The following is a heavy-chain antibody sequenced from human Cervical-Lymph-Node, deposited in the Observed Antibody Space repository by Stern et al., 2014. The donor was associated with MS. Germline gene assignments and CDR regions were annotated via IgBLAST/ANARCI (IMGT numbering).Heavy chain of an antibody. J-gene: IGHJ3*02. D-gene: IGHD6-19*01. CDR2: INPNSGGT. CDR1: GYTFTDYY. V-gene: IGHV1-2*04. CDR3: ARGRRSSGWSPPDAFDI. Sequence: QVQLVQSGAEVKKPGASVKVSCKASGYTFTDYYMHWVRQAPGQGLEWMGWINPNSGGTNYAQKFQGWVTMTRDTSLNTAYMDLSRLRSDDTAVYYCARGRRSSGWSPPDAFDIWGQGTMVTVSS.